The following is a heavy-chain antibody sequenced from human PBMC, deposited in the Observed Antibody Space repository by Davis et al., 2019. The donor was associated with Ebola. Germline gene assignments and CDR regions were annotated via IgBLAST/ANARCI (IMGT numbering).Heavy chain of an antibody. CDR2: IIPIFGTA. Sequence: AASVKVSCKASGYTFTSYDISWVRQAPGQGLEWMGGIIPIFGTANYAQKFQGRVTITADKSTSTAYMELSSLRSEDTAVYYCARELNYCSSTSCYTGWFDPWGQGTLVTVSS. CDR1: GYTFTSYD. D-gene: IGHD2-2*02. CDR3: ARELNYCSSTSCYTGWFDP. J-gene: IGHJ5*02. V-gene: IGHV1-69*06.